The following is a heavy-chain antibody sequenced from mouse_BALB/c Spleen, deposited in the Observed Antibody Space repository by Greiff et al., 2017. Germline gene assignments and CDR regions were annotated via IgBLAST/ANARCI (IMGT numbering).Heavy chain of an antibody. CDR3: AQLFDY. Sequence: VQLKESGAELVKPGASVKLSCTASGFNITDTYMHWVKQRPEQGLEWIGRIDPANGNTKYDPKFQGKATITADTSSNTAFLQLSSLTSEDTAVYYCAQLFDYWGQGTTLTVSS. V-gene: IGHV14-3*02. D-gene: IGHD4-1*02. CDR1: GFNITDTY. J-gene: IGHJ2*01. CDR2: IDPANGNT.